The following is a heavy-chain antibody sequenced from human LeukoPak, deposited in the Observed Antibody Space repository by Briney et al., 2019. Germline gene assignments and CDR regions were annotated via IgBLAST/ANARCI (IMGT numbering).Heavy chain of an antibody. CDR1: GGTFSSYA. J-gene: IGHJ6*03. CDR2: IIPIFGTA. CDR3: ARGLSGHYYYYYIDV. Sequence: ASVKVSCKASGGTFSSYAISWVRQAPGQGLEWMGRIIPIFGTANYAQKFQGRVTITTDESTSTAYMELSSLRSEDTAVYYCARGLSGHYYYYYIDVWGKGTTVTVSS. V-gene: IGHV1-69*05. D-gene: IGHD3-3*01.